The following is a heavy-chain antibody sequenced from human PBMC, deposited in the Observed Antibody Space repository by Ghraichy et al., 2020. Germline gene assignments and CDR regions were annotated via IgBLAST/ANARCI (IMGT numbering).Heavy chain of an antibody. CDR1: GFTFSSYG. J-gene: IGHJ5*02. Sequence: GGSLRLSCAASGFTFSSYGMHWVRQAPGKGLEWVAVIWYDGSNKYYADSVKGRFTISRDNSKNTLYLQMNSLRAEDTAVYYCAREGNLSWVPGGWFDPWGQGTLVTVSS. V-gene: IGHV3-33*01. D-gene: IGHD1-26*01. CDR2: IWYDGSNK. CDR3: AREGNLSWVPGGWFDP.